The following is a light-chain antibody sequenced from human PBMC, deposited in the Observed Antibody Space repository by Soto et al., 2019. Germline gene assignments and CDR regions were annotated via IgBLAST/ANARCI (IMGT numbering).Light chain of an antibody. CDR3: QQYGNSPQT. CDR2: DAS. CDR1: QSVSSY. Sequence: EIVLTQSPATLSLSPGERATLSCRASQSVSSYLAWYQQKPGQAPRLLIYDASSRATGIPNRFGGSGSGTDFTLTISRLEPEDFAVYYCQQYGNSPQTFGQGTKVDIK. V-gene: IGKV3-20*01. J-gene: IGKJ1*01.